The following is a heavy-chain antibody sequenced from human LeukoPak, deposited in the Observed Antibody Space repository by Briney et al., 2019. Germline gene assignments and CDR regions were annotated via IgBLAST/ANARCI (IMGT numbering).Heavy chain of an antibody. CDR1: GFTFSSYS. D-gene: IGHD3-22*01. J-gene: IGHJ4*02. Sequence: GGSLRLSCAASGFTFSSYSMNWVRQAPGKGLEWVSYISSSSTIYYADSVKGRFTISRDNAKNSLYLQMNSLRAEDTAVYYCAREDYDSSGYDYWGQGTLVTVSS. CDR2: ISSSSTI. V-gene: IGHV3-48*01. CDR3: AREDYDSSGYDY.